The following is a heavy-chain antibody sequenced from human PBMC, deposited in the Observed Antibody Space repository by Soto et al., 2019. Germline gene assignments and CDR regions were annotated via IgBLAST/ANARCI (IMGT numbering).Heavy chain of an antibody. J-gene: IGHJ4*02. Sequence: QITLKESGPTLVKPTQTLTLTCTFSGFSLSTSAVGVGWIRQPPGKALQWLALIYWDDDKRYSPSLKSRLTITKDTSKHQVVLTMTNMDPVDTATYYCAHSLIPNWGSRGAFDYWGQGTLVTVSS. CDR1: GFSLSTSAVG. CDR2: IYWDDDK. CDR3: AHSLIPNWGSRGAFDY. D-gene: IGHD7-27*01. V-gene: IGHV2-5*02.